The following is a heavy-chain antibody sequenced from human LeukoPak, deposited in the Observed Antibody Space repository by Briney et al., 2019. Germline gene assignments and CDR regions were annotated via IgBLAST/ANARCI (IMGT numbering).Heavy chain of an antibody. CDR1: GGSISSSSYY. CDR3: ARVVRYGSGSYYIYFDY. J-gene: IGHJ4*02. Sequence: SETLSLTCTVSGGSISSSSYYWGWIRQPPGKGLEWIGSIYYSGSTYYNPSLKSRVTISVDTSKNQFSLKLSSVTAADTAVYYCARVVRYGSGSYYIYFDYWGQGTLVTVSS. D-gene: IGHD3-10*01. CDR2: IYYSGST. V-gene: IGHV4-39*01.